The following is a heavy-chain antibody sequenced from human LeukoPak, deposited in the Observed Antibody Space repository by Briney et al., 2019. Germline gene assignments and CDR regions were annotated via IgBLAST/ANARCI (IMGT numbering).Heavy chain of an antibody. V-gene: IGHV4-38-2*01. Sequence: SETLSLTCAVSGYSISSGYYWGWIRPPPGKGLEWIGALHHSERPYYNASLKNRVTISIDTSKDQISLNLISVTAAGTAVYYCARAIFGVVRYFDLWGRGTLVTVSS. CDR2: LHHSERP. CDR3: ARAIFGVVRYFDL. J-gene: IGHJ2*01. CDR1: GYSISSGYY. D-gene: IGHD3-3*01.